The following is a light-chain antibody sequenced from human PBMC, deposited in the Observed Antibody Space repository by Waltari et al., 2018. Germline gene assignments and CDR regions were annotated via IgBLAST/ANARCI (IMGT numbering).Light chain of an antibody. CDR1: QSINSY. V-gene: IGKV1-39*01. CDR3: QQSYTTPWT. Sequence: DIQMTQSPSSLSASVGDRVPITCRASQSINSYLNWYQEKPGKAPKVLIYAASSLQSGVPSRFSGSGSGTDFTLTISSLQPEDFATYYCQQSYTTPWTFGQGTNVEIK. J-gene: IGKJ1*01. CDR2: AAS.